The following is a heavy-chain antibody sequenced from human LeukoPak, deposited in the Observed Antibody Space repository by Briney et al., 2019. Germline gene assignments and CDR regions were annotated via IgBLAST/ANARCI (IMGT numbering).Heavy chain of an antibody. CDR3: ARGRGRITMVRGVIITPHLDY. D-gene: IGHD3-10*01. CDR1: GYTFTSYD. J-gene: IGHJ4*02. Sequence: ASVTVSRKASGYTFTSYDIHWVRQATGQGRVGVGWMNPNSGKTGYAQKFQGRVTMTGNTSISTAYMELSSLRSEDTAVYYCARGRGRITMVRGVIITPHLDYWGQGTLVTVSS. V-gene: IGHV1-8*01. CDR2: MNPNSGKT.